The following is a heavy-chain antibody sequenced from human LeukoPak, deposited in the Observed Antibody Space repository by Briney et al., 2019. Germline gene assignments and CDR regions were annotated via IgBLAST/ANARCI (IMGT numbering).Heavy chain of an antibody. CDR1: GFTFDNYV. V-gene: IGHV3-23*01. D-gene: IGHD3-10*01. Sequence: PGGSLRLSCAASGFTFDNYVMAWFRQAPGKGLEWVSTISALFPNTYSADSVKGRFTISRDNSKGTLYLQMNSLRAEDTAVYYCAKDLFSGSGQAGNMDVWGKGTTVTVSS. J-gene: IGHJ6*03. CDR2: ISALFPNT. CDR3: AKDLFSGSGQAGNMDV.